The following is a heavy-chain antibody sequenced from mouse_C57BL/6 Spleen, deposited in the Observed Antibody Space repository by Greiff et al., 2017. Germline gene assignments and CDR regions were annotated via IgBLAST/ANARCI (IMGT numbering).Heavy chain of an antibody. D-gene: IGHD2-4*01. J-gene: IGHJ4*01. CDR2: ISSGGDYI. Sequence: EVQRVESGEGLVKPGGSLKLSCAASGFTFSSYAMSWVRQTPEKRLEWVAYISSGGDYIYYADTVKGRFTISRDNARNTLYLQMSSLQSEDTAMYYCTKAGDYDGYAMDYWGQGTSVTVSS. CDR3: TKAGDYDGYAMDY. CDR1: GFTFSSYA. V-gene: IGHV5-9-1*02.